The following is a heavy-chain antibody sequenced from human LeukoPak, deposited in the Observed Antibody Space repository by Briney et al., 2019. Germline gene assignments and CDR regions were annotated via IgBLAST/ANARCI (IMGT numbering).Heavy chain of an antibody. CDR1: GGSISSYY. J-gene: IGHJ3*02. V-gene: IGHV4-59*01. CDR2: IYYSGST. CDR3: ARDLRPDAFDI. Sequence: SETLSLTCTGSGGSISSYYWSWIRQPPGKGLKWIGYIYYSGSTNYNPSLKSRVTISVDTSKNQFSLKLSSVTAADTAVYYCARDLRPDAFDIWGQGTMVTVSS.